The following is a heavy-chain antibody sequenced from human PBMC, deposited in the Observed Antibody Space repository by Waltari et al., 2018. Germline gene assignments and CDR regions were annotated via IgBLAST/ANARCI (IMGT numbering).Heavy chain of an antibody. CDR1: GGTFSSYA. V-gene: IGHV1-69*01. CDR2: IIPIFGTA. J-gene: IGHJ5*02. CDR3: ARVGELGRFPQNWFDP. Sequence: QVQLVQSGAEVKKPGSSVKVSCKASGGTFSSYAISWVRQAPGQGLEWMGGIIPIFGTANYAQKFQGRVTITADESTSTAYMGLSSLRSEDTAVYYCARVGELGRFPQNWFDPWGQGTLVTVSS. D-gene: IGHD3-16*01.